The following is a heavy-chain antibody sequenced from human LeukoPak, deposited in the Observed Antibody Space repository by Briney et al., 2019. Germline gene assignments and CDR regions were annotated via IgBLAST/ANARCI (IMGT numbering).Heavy chain of an antibody. Sequence: SETLSLTCTVSGGSISSYYWSWIRQPPGKGLEWIGYIYFTGNTNYNPSLKSRVTISVDTSNNQFSLRLSSVTAADTAIYYCAKASWVSSTDAVRWGQGTLVTVSS. V-gene: IGHV4-59*08. J-gene: IGHJ4*02. CDR2: IYFTGNT. D-gene: IGHD3-16*01. CDR3: AKASWVSSTDAVR. CDR1: GGSISSYY.